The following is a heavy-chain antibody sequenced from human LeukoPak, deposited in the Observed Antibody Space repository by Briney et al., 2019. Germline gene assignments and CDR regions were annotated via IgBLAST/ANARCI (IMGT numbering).Heavy chain of an antibody. V-gene: IGHV2-26*01. CDR1: GFSLSNARMG. CDR2: IFSNDEK. D-gene: IGHD3-9*01. CDR3: ARIQRYFDWLLYPFDY. J-gene: IGHJ4*02. Sequence: SGPTLVNPTETLTLTCTVSGFSLSNARMGVSWIRQPPGKALEWLAHIFSNDEKSYSKSLKSTLTISKDTSKSQVVLTMTNMDPVDTATYYCARIQRYFDWLLYPFDYWGQGTLITVSS.